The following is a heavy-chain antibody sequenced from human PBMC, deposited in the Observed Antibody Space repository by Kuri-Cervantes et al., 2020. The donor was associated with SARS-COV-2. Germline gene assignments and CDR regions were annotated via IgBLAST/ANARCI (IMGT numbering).Heavy chain of an antibody. CDR1: GYTLTELS. D-gene: IGHD3-3*01. V-gene: IGHV1-24*01. CDR3: ARDVTIFGVAYFDY. J-gene: IGHJ4*02. Sequence: ASVKVSCKVSGYTLTELSMHWVRQDPGKGLEWMGGFDPEDGETIYAQKFQGRVTITADKSTSTAYMELSSLRSEDTAVYYCARDVTIFGVAYFDYWGQGTLVTVSS. CDR2: FDPEDGET.